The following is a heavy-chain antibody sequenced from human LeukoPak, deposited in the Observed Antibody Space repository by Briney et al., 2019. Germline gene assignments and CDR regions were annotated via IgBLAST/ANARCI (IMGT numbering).Heavy chain of an antibody. CDR3: ARAGSSAYVLDY. CDR1: GGSISSYY. CDR2: IYYSGNT. J-gene: IGHJ4*02. Sequence: SETLSLTCTVSGGSISSYYWSWLRQPPGKGLEWIGYIYYSGNTNYNPSPKSRVTISVDTSKSQFSLKLSSVTAADTAVYYCARAGSSAYVLDYWGQGTLVTVSS. V-gene: IGHV4-59*01. D-gene: IGHD3-22*01.